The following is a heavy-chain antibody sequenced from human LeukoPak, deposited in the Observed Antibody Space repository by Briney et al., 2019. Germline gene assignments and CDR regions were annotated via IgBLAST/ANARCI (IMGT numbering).Heavy chain of an antibody. CDR1: GFSFNPFW. Sequence: GGSLRLSCAASGFSFNPFWMSWVRQAPGKGLEWVSSISSTSSYIFYADSLKGRFTISRDNAKNSLYLQMNSLRAEDTAVYYCARFGGGSCSGSSCYDYYVDVWGKGTTVTVSS. CDR2: ISSTSSYI. V-gene: IGHV3-21*01. D-gene: IGHD2-2*01. CDR3: ARFGGGSCSGSSCYDYYVDV. J-gene: IGHJ6*03.